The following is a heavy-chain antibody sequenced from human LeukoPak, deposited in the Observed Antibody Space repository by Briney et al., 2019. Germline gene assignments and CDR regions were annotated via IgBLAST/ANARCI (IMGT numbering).Heavy chain of an antibody. CDR1: GYTLTELS. CDR2: FDPEDGET. V-gene: IGHV1-24*01. CDR3: ATRRRGSYYKPFDY. J-gene: IGHJ4*02. D-gene: IGHD1-26*01. Sequence: ASVKVSCKVSGYTLTELSMHWVRQAPGKGLEWMGGFDPEDGETIYAQKFQGRVTMTEDTSTDTAYMELSSLRSEDTAVYYCATRRRGSYYKPFDYWGQGTLVTVSS.